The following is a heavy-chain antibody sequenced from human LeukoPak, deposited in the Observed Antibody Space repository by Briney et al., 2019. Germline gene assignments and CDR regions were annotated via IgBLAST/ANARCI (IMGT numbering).Heavy chain of an antibody. CDR1: GYTFTSYG. J-gene: IGHJ4*02. CDR3: ARDPRPAAILFDY. CDR2: ISAYNGNT. D-gene: IGHD2-2*01. V-gene: IGHV1-18*01. Sequence: ASVKVSCKASGYTFTSYGISWVRQAPGQGLEWMGWISAYNGNTNYAQKLQGRVTMTTDTSTSTVYMELRSLRSDDTAVYYCARDPRPAAILFDYWGQGTLVTVSS.